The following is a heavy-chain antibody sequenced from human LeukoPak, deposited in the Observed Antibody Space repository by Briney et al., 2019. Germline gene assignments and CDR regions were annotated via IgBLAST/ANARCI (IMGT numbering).Heavy chain of an antibody. V-gene: IGHV4-61*02. CDR1: GGSINSGAYY. Sequence: SETLSPTCTVSGGSINSGAYYWSWIRQPAGKGLEWIGRMYTSGSTNYNPSLKSRVTISRDTSKNQFSLRLSSVTAADTAVYYCARAYYYGSGSYLDYWGQGTLVTVSS. D-gene: IGHD3-10*01. CDR2: MYTSGST. CDR3: ARAYYYGSGSYLDY. J-gene: IGHJ4*02.